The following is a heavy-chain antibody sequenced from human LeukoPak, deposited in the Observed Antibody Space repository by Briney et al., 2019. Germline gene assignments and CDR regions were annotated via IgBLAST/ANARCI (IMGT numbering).Heavy chain of an antibody. V-gene: IGHV3-33*01. D-gene: IGHD1-26*01. CDR2: IWSDGIRK. J-gene: IGHJ4*02. CDR1: GFTFSSKG. Sequence: GGSLRLSCAASGFTFSSKGMHWVRQAPGKGLEWVAAIWSDGIRKYYGDSVKGRFTISRDVSRNTLYLQMNSLRVEDTAIYYCATVRGLGALDSWGQGTLVTVSS. CDR3: ATVRGLGALDS.